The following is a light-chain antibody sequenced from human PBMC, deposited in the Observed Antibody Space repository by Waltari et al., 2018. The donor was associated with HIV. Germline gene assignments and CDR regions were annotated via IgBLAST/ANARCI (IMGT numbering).Light chain of an antibody. V-gene: IGLV1-40*01. Sequence: SVLTPPPSVSGAPGPRVTISSTGRSSNIRANYLVHWYQQFPGTAPKLLLSGNNDRPAGVPDRFSGSRSGTSASLAITLLQADDEADYYCQSYDSSLSGSVVFGGGTKLTVL. CDR2: GNN. CDR3: QSYDSSLSGSVV. CDR1: SSNIRANYL. J-gene: IGLJ2*01.